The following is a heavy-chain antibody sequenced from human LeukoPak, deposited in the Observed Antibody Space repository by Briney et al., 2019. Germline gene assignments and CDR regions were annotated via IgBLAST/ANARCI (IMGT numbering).Heavy chain of an antibody. V-gene: IGHV4-61*02. J-gene: IGHJ4*02. D-gene: IGHD3-22*01. CDR2: IYTSGST. CDR1: GRSISSGSYY. CDR3: ARGDSSGTFDY. Sequence: SQTLSLTCTVSGRSISSGSYYWSWIRQPAGKGLEWLGRIYTSGSTNYNPSLKITVTISEDTSKNQFSLKLSSVTAADTAVYYCARGDSSGTFDYWGQGTLVTLSS.